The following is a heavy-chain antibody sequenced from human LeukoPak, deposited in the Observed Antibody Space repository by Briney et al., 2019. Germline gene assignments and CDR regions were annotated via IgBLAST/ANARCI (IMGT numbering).Heavy chain of an antibody. CDR2: INPNSGGT. Sequence: ASVKVSCKASGYTFTGYYMHWVRQAPGQGLEWMGWINPNSGGTNYAQKFQGRVTMTRDTSISTAYMELSRLRSDDTAVYYCAREFTGFDSARKFDPWGQGTLVTVSS. V-gene: IGHV1-2*02. D-gene: IGHD3-9*01. J-gene: IGHJ5*02. CDR3: AREFTGFDSARKFDP. CDR1: GYTFTGYY.